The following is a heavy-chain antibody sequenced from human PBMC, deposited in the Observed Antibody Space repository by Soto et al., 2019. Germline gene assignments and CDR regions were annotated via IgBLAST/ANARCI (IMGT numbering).Heavy chain of an antibody. CDR2: FDPEDGET. D-gene: IGHD3-9*01. V-gene: IGHV1-24*01. CDR1: GYTLTELS. J-gene: IGHJ6*02. CDR3: ATDPPLRYDILTGPGAPPLHHYHCGMDV. Sequence: ASVKVSCKVSGYTLTELSMHWVRQAPGKGLEWMGGFDPEDGETIYAQKFQGRVTMTEDTPTDTAYMELSSLRSEDTAVYYCATDPPLRYDILTGPGAPPLHHYHCGMDVWGQGTTLTVSS.